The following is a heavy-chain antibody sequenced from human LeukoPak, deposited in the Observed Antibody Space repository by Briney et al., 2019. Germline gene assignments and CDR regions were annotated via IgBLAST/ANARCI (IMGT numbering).Heavy chain of an antibody. CDR1: GDSVSSNSAA. Sequence: SQTLSLTCAISGDSVSSNSAAWNWIRQSPSRGLEWLGRTYYRFKWYNDYAVSVKSRITNNPATSKNMFSLQLNSVTPEDTAVYHCARDRRGYSGYLDYSGPGTQVTASS. J-gene: IGHJ4*02. D-gene: IGHD5-12*01. CDR3: ARDRRGYSGYLDY. V-gene: IGHV6-1*01. CDR2: TYYRFKWYN.